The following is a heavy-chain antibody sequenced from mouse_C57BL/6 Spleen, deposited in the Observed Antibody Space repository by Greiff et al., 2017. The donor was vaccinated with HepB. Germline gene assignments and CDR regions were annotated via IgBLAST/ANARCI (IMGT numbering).Heavy chain of an antibody. V-gene: IGHV14-3*01. Sequence: VQLKQSVAELVRPGASVKLSCTASGFNIKNTYMHWVKQRPEQGLEWIGRIDPANGNTKYAPKFQGKATITADTSSNTAYLQLSSLTSEDTAIYYCARSRITTVVAFDYWGQGTTLTVSS. CDR1: GFNIKNTY. J-gene: IGHJ2*01. CDR3: ARSRITTVVAFDY. CDR2: IDPANGNT. D-gene: IGHD1-1*01.